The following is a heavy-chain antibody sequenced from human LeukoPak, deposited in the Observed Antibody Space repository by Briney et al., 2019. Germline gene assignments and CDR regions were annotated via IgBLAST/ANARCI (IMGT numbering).Heavy chain of an antibody. D-gene: IGHD6-13*01. CDR1: GGSFSGYY. J-gene: IGHJ5*02. V-gene: IGHV4-34*01. Sequence: KPSETLSLTCAVYGGSFSGYYWSWIRQPPGKGRECFGEINHSGGTNYNPSLKSRVTISVDTSKNQFSLKLSSVTAADTAVYYCASRTTAAGHTDPGNWFDPWGQGTLVTVSS. CDR3: ASRTTAAGHTDPGNWFDP. CDR2: INHSGGT.